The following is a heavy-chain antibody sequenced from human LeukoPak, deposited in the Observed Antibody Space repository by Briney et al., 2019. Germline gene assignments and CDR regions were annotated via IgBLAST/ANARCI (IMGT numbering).Heavy chain of an antibody. CDR1: GAPIRSGDYY. D-gene: IGHD2-15*01. CDR3: ARDCSGGSCYGAFDI. J-gene: IGHJ3*02. V-gene: IGHV4-30-4*01. Sequence: SETLSLTCTVSGAPIRSGDYYWSWIRQPPGKGLEWIGYIYDSGSTYYNPSLKSRITISVDTSENRFSLKLSSVTATDTAVYYCARDCSGGSCYGAFDIWGQGTMVTVSS. CDR2: IYDSGST.